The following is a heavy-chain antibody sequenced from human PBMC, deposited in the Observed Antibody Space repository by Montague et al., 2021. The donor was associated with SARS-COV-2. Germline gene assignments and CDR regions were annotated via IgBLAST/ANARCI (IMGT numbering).Heavy chain of an antibody. D-gene: IGHD3-3*01. CDR2: ISNSGST. CDR3: ANFRRTEVLFEALYYGMDV. CDR1: GGSISSNY. V-gene: IGHV4-59*01. Sequence: SETLSLTCTVSGGSISSNYWSWIRQPPGRGLQWIGYISNSGSTNYNPSLKSRVTISVDTSKNQFTLRLSSVTAADTAVYYCANFRRTEVLFEALYYGMDVWGQGTTVTVSS. J-gene: IGHJ6*02.